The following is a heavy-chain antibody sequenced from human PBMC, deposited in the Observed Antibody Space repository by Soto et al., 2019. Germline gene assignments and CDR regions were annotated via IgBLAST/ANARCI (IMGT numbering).Heavy chain of an antibody. D-gene: IGHD6-13*01. CDR2: ISGSGGST. CDR3: AKAQARIAAVRTRYYYYYMDV. Sequence: PGGSLRLSCAASGFTFSSYAMSWVRQAPGKGLEWVSAISGSGGSTYYADSVKGRFTISRDNSKNTLYLQMNSLRAEDTAVYYCAKAQARIAAVRTRYYYYYMDVWGKGTTVTVSS. CDR1: GFTFSSYA. J-gene: IGHJ6*03. V-gene: IGHV3-23*01.